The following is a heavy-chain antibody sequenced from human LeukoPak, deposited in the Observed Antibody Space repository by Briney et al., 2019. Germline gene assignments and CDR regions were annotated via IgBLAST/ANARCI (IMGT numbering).Heavy chain of an antibody. Sequence: PGGSLRLSCAASGFAFSVYAMSWLRQPPGKGLEWVSTISANSVSTSYAASVRGRFIISRDNAKDTVYLQLNRLSTDDTATYYCAKPISGGLAVTADWFRPWGQGTLVVVSS. CDR1: GFAFSVYA. D-gene: IGHD2-21*02. CDR3: AKPISGGLAVTADWFRP. J-gene: IGHJ5*02. CDR2: ISANSVST. V-gene: IGHV3-23*01.